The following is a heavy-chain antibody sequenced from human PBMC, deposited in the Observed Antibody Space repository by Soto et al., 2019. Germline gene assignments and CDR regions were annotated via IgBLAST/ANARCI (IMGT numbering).Heavy chain of an antibody. Sequence: GGSRILSCAASGFTFSSYAMHWVRQAPGKGLEWVAVISYDGSNKYYADSVKGRFTISRDNSKNTLYLQMNSLRAEDTAVYYCARDGIAVAGDYYYGMDVWGQGTTVTV. J-gene: IGHJ6*02. CDR1: GFTFSSYA. CDR3: ARDGIAVAGDYYYGMDV. D-gene: IGHD6-19*01. CDR2: ISYDGSNK. V-gene: IGHV3-30-3*01.